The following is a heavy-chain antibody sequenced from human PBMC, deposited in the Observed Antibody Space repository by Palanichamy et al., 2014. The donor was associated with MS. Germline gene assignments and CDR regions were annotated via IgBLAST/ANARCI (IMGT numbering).Heavy chain of an antibody. CDR1: GYTFTKYG. Sequence: QVQVVQSGAEVKKPGASVKVSCKASGYTFTKYGIHWMRQAPGQRLEWMGWINVGNGNTKYSEKFQGRVTITRDTSANTAYIDLSNLRSEDTGVYFCARGFRFNYDDSFDAFDVWGQGTMVTVSS. CDR3: ARGFRFNYDDSFDAFDV. J-gene: IGHJ3*01. V-gene: IGHV1-3*01. D-gene: IGHD4-17*01. CDR2: INVGNGNT.